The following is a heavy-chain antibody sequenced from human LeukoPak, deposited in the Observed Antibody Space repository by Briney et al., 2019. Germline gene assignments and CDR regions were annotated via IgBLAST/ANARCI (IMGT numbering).Heavy chain of an antibody. CDR1: GFTFSSYA. D-gene: IGHD3-22*01. Sequence: PGGSLRLSCAASGFTFSSYAMSWVRQAPGKGLEWFSAVSGSGGSTYCADSVKGRFTISRDNSKNTLYLQMNSLRAEDTAVYYCARAPDTMITNDAFDIWGQGTMVTVSS. V-gene: IGHV3-23*01. CDR3: ARAPDTMITNDAFDI. CDR2: VSGSGGST. J-gene: IGHJ3*02.